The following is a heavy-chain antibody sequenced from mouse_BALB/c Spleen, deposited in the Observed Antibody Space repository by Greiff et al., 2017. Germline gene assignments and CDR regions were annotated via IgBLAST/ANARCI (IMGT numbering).Heavy chain of an antibody. Sequence: EVQLQESGGGLVQPGGSRKLSCAASGFTFSDYGMAWVRQAPGKGPEWVAFISNLAYSIYYADTVTGRFTISRENAKNTLYLEMSSLRSEDTAMYYCARSYYREAMDYWGQGTSVTVSS. V-gene: IGHV5-15*02. D-gene: IGHD1-1*01. CDR3: ARSYYREAMDY. CDR2: ISNLAYSI. J-gene: IGHJ4*01. CDR1: GFTFSDYG.